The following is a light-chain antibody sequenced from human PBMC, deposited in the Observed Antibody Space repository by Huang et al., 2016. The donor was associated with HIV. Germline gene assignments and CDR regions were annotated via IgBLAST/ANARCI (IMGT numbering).Light chain of an antibody. J-gene: IGKJ4*01. V-gene: IGKV1-39*01. Sequence: IQITQSLSSLSASVGDKVTITCRTSQFINTYLNWDQQKPGEAPKVLIHGATNLDGGVPSRFSGTGSGTDFTLTISGLQPEEFATYYCQQSYSFLTFGGGTKVEVK. CDR2: GAT. CDR3: QQSYSFLT. CDR1: QFINTY.